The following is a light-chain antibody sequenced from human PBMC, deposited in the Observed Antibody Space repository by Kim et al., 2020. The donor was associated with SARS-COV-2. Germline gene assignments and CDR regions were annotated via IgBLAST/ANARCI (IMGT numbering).Light chain of an antibody. V-gene: IGKV1-39*01. CDR1: QSISSY. Sequence: SASVVVRVTITCRASQSISSYLNWYQQKPGKAPNLLIYAASRLQSGVPSRFSGSGSGTDFTLTISSLQPEDFATYYCQQSYSSPYTFGQGTKLEI. J-gene: IGKJ2*01. CDR3: QQSYSSPYT. CDR2: AAS.